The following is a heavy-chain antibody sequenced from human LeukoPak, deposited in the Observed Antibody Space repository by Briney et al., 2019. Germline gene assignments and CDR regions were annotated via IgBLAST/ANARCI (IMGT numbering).Heavy chain of an antibody. J-gene: IGHJ6*02. V-gene: IGHV3-11*01. CDR3: ARQNSYGSYYYYGMDV. CDR2: ISSSGSTI. CDR1: GFTFSDYY. Sequence: GGFLRLSCAASGFTFSDYYMSWIRQAPGKGLEWVSYISSSGSTIYYADSVKGRFTISRDNAKNSLYLQMNSLRAEDTAVYYCARQNSYGSYYYYGMDVWGQGTTVTVSS. D-gene: IGHD5-18*01.